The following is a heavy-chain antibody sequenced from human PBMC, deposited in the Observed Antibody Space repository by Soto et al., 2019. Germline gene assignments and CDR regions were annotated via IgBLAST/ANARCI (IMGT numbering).Heavy chain of an antibody. J-gene: IGHJ4*02. CDR3: AREKYYGSWSTAGSYYFDY. D-gene: IGHD3-10*01. V-gene: IGHV4-31*03. CDR1: GGTISSAGYC. Sequence: TLSLTCSVTGGTISSAGYCWSCIRKHPGKGLELIRYFHYSGSTYYNPSLKSRVTISVDTSKTQLSLKLISLTASDTAGYYCAREKYYGSWSTAGSYYFDYWGQGTVVTVSS. CDR2: FHYSGST.